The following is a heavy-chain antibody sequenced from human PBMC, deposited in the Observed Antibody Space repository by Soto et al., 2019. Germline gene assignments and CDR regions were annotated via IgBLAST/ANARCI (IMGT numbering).Heavy chain of an antibody. V-gene: IGHV4-34*09. CDR2: INHSGST. J-gene: IGHJ4*02. Sequence: SETLSLTCAVYGGSFSGYYWSWIRQPPGKGLEWIGEINHSGSTNYNPSLKSRVTISVDTSKNQFSLKLSSVTAADTAVYHCASGDSVARYWGQGTLVTVSS. CDR1: GGSFSGYY. D-gene: IGHD2-15*01. CDR3: ASGDSVARY.